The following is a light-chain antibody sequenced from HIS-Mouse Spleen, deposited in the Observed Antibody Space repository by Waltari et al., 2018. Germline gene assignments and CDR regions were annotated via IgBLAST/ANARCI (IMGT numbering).Light chain of an antibody. J-gene: IGLJ2*01. V-gene: IGLV3-10*01. CDR3: YSTDSSGNHRV. CDR2: EDT. Sequence: SYELTQPPSVSVSPGQTARITCPGDALPKKYAYWYQPKSGQAPVLVLYEDTKRRSGIPERFSGSSSGTMATLTISGAQVEDEADYYCYSTDSSGNHRVFGGGTKLTVL. CDR1: ALPKKY.